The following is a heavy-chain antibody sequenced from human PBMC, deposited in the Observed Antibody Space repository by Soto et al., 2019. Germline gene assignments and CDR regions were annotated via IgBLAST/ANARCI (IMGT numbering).Heavy chain of an antibody. CDR3: AKRLFAIVVVGGYDI. D-gene: IGHD5-12*01. CDR2: IDGTGTST. J-gene: IGHJ3*02. CDR1: GFTVSSNY. Sequence: SGGSLRLSCAASGFTVSSNYMSWVRQAPGKVLEWVSGIDGTGTSTYYAESVKGRFTISRDNSKNTLYLQMNSLRVEDTAVYYCAKRLFAIVVVGGYDIWGQGTMVTVSS. V-gene: IGHV3-53*01.